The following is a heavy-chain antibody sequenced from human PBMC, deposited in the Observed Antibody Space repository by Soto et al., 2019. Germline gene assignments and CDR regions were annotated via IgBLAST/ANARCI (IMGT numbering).Heavy chain of an antibody. CDR1: GYTFTGYY. CDR3: ARGRRHYYDSSGYYSADYYYYGMDV. D-gene: IGHD3-22*01. V-gene: IGHV1-2*04. J-gene: IGHJ6*02. CDR2: INPNSGGT. Sequence: ASVKVSCKASGYTFTGYYMHWVRQAPGQGLEWMGWINPNSGGTNYAQKFQGWVTMTRDTSISTAYMELSRLRSDDTAVYYCARGRRHYYDSSGYYSADYYYYGMDVWGQGPTVTVSS.